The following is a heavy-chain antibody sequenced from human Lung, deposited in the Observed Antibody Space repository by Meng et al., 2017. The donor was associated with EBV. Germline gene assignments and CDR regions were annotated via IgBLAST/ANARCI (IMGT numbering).Heavy chain of an antibody. Sequence: QVQLWRSGGGVVQPGRSLSLSCAASGSTFRSYAMHWVRQVPGKGLEWVAVISYDGSNKYDADSVKGRFTISRDNSKNTLYLQMNSLRAEDTAVDYCARDRVQLWFSWGQGTLVTVSS. V-gene: IGHV3-30-3*01. D-gene: IGHD5-18*01. J-gene: IGHJ5*02. CDR2: ISYDGSNK. CDR3: ARDRVQLWFS. CDR1: GSTFRSYA.